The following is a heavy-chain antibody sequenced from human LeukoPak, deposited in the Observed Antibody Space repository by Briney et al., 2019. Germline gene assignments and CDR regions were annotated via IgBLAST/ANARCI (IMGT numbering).Heavy chain of an antibody. CDR3: ARDSSRGYAADY. CDR1: GFAFSIYH. D-gene: IGHD5-12*01. CDR2: ISAGNRAI. J-gene: IGHJ4*02. V-gene: IGHV3-48*04. Sequence: PGGSLRLSCAASGFAFSIYHMNWVRQAPGKGLEWVSYISAGNRAIYYADSVKGRFTISRDDAKNSVYLQMNSQRAEDTAVYYCARDSSRGYAADYWGQGTLVTVSS.